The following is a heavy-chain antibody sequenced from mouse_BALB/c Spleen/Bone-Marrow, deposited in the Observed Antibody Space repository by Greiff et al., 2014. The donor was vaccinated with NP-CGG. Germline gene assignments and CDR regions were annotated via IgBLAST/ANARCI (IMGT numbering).Heavy chain of an antibody. Sequence: DVQLVESGGGLVQPGGSRKLSCAASGFTFSSFGMHWVRQAPEEGLEWVAYISSGSSTVYYADKVMGRFTISRDNPKNTLFLQMTSLRSEDTAMYYCARSGSSSGYFDYWGQGTTLTVSS. D-gene: IGHD1-1*01. CDR2: ISSGSSTV. J-gene: IGHJ2*01. CDR1: GFTFSSFG. V-gene: IGHV5-17*02. CDR3: ARSGSSSGYFDY.